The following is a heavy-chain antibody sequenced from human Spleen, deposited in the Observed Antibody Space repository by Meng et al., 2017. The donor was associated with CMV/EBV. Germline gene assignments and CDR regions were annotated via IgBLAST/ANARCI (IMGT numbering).Heavy chain of an antibody. J-gene: IGHJ4*02. CDR1: GYKFSNYW. CDR3: ARHFSGAGFSEWFFDY. V-gene: IGHV5-51*01. CDR2: IYPGDSDV. Sequence: GESLKISCKGSGYKFSNYWIGWVRQMPGKGLEWMGIIYPGDSDVKYSPSFKGQVTISADMSINTAYLQWSSLTASDTAIYYCARHFSGAGFSEWFFDYWGQGTLVTVSS. D-gene: IGHD3-3*01.